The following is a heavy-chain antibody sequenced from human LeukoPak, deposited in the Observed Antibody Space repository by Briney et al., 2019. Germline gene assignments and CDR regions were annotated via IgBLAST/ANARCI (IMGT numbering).Heavy chain of an antibody. D-gene: IGHD1-20*01. CDR2: ISSSSSYI. CDR3: ARIGITGTFDY. J-gene: IGHJ4*02. V-gene: IGHV3-21*01. CDR1: GFTFSSYI. Sequence: GGSLRLSYAASGFTFSSYIMNWVRQAPGKGLEWVSSISSSSSYIYYADSVKGRFTISRDNAKNSLYLQMNSLRAEDTAVYYCARIGITGTFDYWGQGTLVTVSS.